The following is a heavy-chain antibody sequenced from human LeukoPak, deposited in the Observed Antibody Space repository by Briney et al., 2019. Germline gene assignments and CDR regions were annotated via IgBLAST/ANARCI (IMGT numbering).Heavy chain of an antibody. D-gene: IGHD4-23*01. V-gene: IGHV3-21*01. J-gene: IGHJ4*02. CDR3: ARAGYYGGNGLDY. Sequence: GGSLRLSCAASGFTFSSYSMNWVRQAPGKGLEWVSSISTSSSYIYYAGSLKGRFTISRDNAKNSLYLQMNSLRAEDTAVYYCARAGYYGGNGLDYWGQGTLVTVSS. CDR2: ISTSSSYI. CDR1: GFTFSSYS.